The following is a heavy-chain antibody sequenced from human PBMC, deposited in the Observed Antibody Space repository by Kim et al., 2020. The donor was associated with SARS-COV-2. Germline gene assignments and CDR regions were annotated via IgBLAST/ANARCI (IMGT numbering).Heavy chain of an antibody. V-gene: IGHV4-30-2*04. CDR3: ARDLSTVTKGDY. D-gene: IGHD4-17*01. Sequence: YYNPSLKSRVTISVDTSKNQFSLKLSSVTAADTAVYYCARDLSTVTKGDYWGQGTLVTVSS. J-gene: IGHJ4*02.